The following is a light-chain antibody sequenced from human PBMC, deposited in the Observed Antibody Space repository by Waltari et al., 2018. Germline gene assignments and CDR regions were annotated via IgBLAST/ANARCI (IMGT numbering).Light chain of an antibody. J-gene: IGLJ3*02. CDR1: SLGTYF. CDR3: QSRDSSANGV. Sequence: SSELTQDPAVSVALGQTVSITCQGDSLGTYFETVYQQKPGQAPVLVFYGENNRPSGIPDRFSASRSGNTASLIITGAQAEDEADYYCQSRDSSANGVFGGGTKLTVL. V-gene: IGLV3-19*01. CDR2: GEN.